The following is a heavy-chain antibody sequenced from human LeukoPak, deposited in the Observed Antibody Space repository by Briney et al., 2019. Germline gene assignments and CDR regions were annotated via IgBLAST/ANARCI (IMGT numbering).Heavy chain of an antibody. V-gene: IGHV1-8*01. CDR2: MNPNSGNT. Sequence: ASVKVSCKASGYTFTSYDINWVRQAPGQGLEWMGWMNPNSGNTGYAQKFQGRVTMTRNTSISTAYMELSSLRSEDTAVYYCARGQIYRYRSSRLYGMDVWGQGTTVTVSS. D-gene: IGHD6-13*01. J-gene: IGHJ6*02. CDR3: ARGQIYRYRSSRLYGMDV. CDR1: GYTFTSYD.